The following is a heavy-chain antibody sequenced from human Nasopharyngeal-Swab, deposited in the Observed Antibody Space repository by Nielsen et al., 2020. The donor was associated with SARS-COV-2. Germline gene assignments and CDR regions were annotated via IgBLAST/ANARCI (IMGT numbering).Heavy chain of an antibody. V-gene: IGHV1-3*01. CDR3: ARPMATIDAFDI. J-gene: IGHJ3*02. Sequence: ASVKVSCKASGYTFTSYAMHWVRQAPGQRLEWMGWINAGNGNTKYSQKFQGRVTITRDTSASTAYMELSSLRSEDTAVYYCARPMATIDAFDIWGQGTMVTVSS. D-gene: IGHD5-24*01. CDR1: GYTFTSYA. CDR2: INAGNGNT.